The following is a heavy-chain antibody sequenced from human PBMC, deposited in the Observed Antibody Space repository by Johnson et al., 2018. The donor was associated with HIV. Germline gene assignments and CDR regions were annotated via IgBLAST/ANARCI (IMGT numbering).Heavy chain of an antibody. Sequence: VQLVESGEGLVQPGGSLRLSCAASGFTFSGYWMTWVRQAPGQVLEWVANIKEDGSESYYVDSVKGRIIIVRDNAKNSLYLQMNSRIVEDTGVCYCVKGAFKTWIQLWATWGAYDAYDIWGQGTMVTVSS. CDR3: VKGAFKTWIQLWATWGAYDAYDI. D-gene: IGHD5-18*01. V-gene: IGHV3-7*01. J-gene: IGHJ3*02. CDR1: GFTFSGYW. CDR2: IKEDGSES.